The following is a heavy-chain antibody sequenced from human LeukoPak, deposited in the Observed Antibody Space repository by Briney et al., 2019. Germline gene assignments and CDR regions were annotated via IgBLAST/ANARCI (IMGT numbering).Heavy chain of an antibody. D-gene: IGHD3-10*01. Sequence: PGGSLRLSCAASGFTFSSYAMFWVRQAPGKGLEFVSGISHNGATTYYANSVKGRFTISRDNAKNSLSLQVDSLRAEDTAVYYCARQALFMVRGLISAFDIWGQGTKVTVSS. J-gene: IGHJ3*02. V-gene: IGHV3-64*01. CDR2: ISHNGATT. CDR1: GFTFSSYA. CDR3: ARQALFMVRGLISAFDI.